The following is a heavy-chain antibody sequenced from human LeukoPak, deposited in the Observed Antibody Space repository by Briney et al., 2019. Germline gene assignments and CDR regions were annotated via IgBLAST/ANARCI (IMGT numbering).Heavy chain of an antibody. D-gene: IGHD3-16*01. CDR1: GFTFSSYG. CDR2: IWYDGSNK. V-gene: IGHV3-33*06. CDR3: AKEMGGGGGYFDY. J-gene: IGHJ4*02. Sequence: GGSLRLSCGASGFTFSSYGMHWVRRAPGKGLEWVAVIWYDGSNKYYADSVKGRFTISRDNSKNTLYLQMNSLRAEDTAVYYCAKEMGGGGGYFDYWGQGTLVTVSS.